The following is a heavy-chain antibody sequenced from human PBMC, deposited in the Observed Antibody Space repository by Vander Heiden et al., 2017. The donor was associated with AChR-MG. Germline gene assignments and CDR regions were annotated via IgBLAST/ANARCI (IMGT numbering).Heavy chain of an antibody. CDR2: ISYDGSNK. J-gene: IGHJ6*04. Sequence: VQLRESGGGVVPPGRPLRLSCAASGFTFRGYAMHWVRQAPGKGLEWVAVISYDGSNKYYADSVKGRFTISRDNSKNTLYLQMNSLRAGDTAVYYCARDLVQGVIITLMDVWGKGTTVTVSS. CDR3: ARDLVQGVIITLMDV. CDR1: GFTFRGYA. V-gene: IGHV3-30-3*01. D-gene: IGHD3-10*01.